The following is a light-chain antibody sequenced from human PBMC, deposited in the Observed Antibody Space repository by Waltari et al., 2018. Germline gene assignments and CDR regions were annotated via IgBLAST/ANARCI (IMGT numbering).Light chain of an antibody. Sequence: SYELTQPPSVSVSPGQTARITCSGDALPNQFAYWYQKKPGQAPVLILNKDIGRPSGIPGRFSGSNSGKTVTLTISGVQAEDDADYYCLSSDTSGAHVFGPGTKVIVL. CDR2: KDI. J-gene: IGLJ1*01. CDR1: ALPNQF. V-gene: IGLV3-25*03. CDR3: LSSDTSGAHV.